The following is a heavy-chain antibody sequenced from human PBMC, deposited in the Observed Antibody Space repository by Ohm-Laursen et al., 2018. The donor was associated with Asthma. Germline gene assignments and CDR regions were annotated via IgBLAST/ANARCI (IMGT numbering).Heavy chain of an antibody. CDR2: IYYSGST. Sequence: SETLSLTCTVSGGSISSYYWSWIRQPPGKGLEWIGYIYYSGSTNYNPSLKSRVTISVDTSKNQFSLKLSSVTAADTAVYYCARAQIAFDAFDIWGQGTMVTVSS. CDR3: ARAQIAFDAFDI. CDR1: GGSISSYY. J-gene: IGHJ3*02. V-gene: IGHV4-59*01. D-gene: IGHD2-21*01.